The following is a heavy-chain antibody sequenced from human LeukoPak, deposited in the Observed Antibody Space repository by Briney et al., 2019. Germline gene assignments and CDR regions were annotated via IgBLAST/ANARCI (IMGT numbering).Heavy chain of an antibody. CDR3: ARDAYCGGDCYLFDY. CDR1: GGSISSGSYY. D-gene: IGHD2-21*02. CDR2: IYYSGST. J-gene: IGHJ4*02. Sequence: PSETLSLTCTVSGGSISSGSYYWSWIRQPPGKGLEWIGYIYYSGSTNYNPSLKSRVTISVDTSKNQFSLKLSSVTAADTAVYYCARDAYCGGDCYLFDYWGQGTLVTVSS. V-gene: IGHV4-61*01.